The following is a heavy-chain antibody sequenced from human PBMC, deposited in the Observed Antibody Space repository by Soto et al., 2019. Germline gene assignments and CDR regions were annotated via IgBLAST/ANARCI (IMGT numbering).Heavy chain of an antibody. V-gene: IGHV3-23*01. CDR3: ARGPGYYDSSGYRF. CDR2: ISGSGGST. D-gene: IGHD3-22*01. Sequence: GALRLSCAAPVFTFNNYAMTWVRQAPGKGLEWVSTISGSGGSTYYADSVKGRFTISRANSKNTLYLQMNSLRAEDTAVYYCARGPGYYDSSGYRFWGQGTLVTVSS. CDR1: VFTFNNYA. J-gene: IGHJ4*02.